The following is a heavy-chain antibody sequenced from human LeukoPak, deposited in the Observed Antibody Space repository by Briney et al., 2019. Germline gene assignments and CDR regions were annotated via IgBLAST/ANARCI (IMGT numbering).Heavy chain of an antibody. J-gene: IGHJ4*02. CDR1: GGSISSYY. D-gene: IGHD3-16*01. V-gene: IGHV4-59*08. Sequence: SETLSLTCTVSGGSISSYYWSWIRQPPGKGLEWIGYIYYSGSTYYNPSLKSRVTISVDTSKNQFSLKLSSVTAADTAVYYCARGRGTIGYWGQGTLVTVSS. CDR2: IYYSGST. CDR3: ARGRGTIGY.